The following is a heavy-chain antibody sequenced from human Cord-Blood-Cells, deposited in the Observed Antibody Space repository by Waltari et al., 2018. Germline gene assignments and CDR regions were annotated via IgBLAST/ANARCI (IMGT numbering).Heavy chain of an antibody. CDR3: ARTESFYYGMDV. V-gene: IGHV2-70*01. CDR1: GFSLSTSGMC. J-gene: IGHJ6*02. Sequence: QVTLRESGPALVKPTQTLTLTCTFSGFSLSTSGMCVSWIRQPPGKALEWLALIDWDDDKYYSTSLKTRLTISKDTSKNQVVLTMTDIDPVDAATYCCARTESFYYGMDVWGQGTAVIVSS. CDR2: IDWDDDK. D-gene: IGHD3-10*01.